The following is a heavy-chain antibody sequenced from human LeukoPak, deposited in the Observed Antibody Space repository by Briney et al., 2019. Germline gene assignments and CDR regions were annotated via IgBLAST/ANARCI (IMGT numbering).Heavy chain of an antibody. CDR3: ARRGSGNGDTYAGMDV. D-gene: IGHD4/OR15-4a*01. Sequence: PSETLSLTCTVSGGSISNGFYYWDWIRQPPGKGLEWIGSVLFSGSYWVNPPLNSRVTLSVATSKNQFSLKLRSVSAGDTAVYYCARRGSGNGDTYAGMDVWGQGTTVTVSS. V-gene: IGHV4-39*01. CDR1: GGSISNGFYY. J-gene: IGHJ6*02. CDR2: VLFSGSY.